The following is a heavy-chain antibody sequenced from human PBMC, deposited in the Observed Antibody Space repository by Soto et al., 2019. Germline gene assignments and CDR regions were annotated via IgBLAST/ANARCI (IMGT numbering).Heavy chain of an antibody. CDR2: IIPMFNTT. J-gene: IGHJ6*02. Sequence: QVQLVQSGAEVKKPGSSVKVSCKASGGTFSNFAISWVRQAPGQGLEWVGSIIPMFNTTNYGQRFQGRVTITADESTGAAYLELNSLRSEASAVYYCARCGLRYHSIGVCLGIYGMEVWGQGTTVAVSS. CDR1: GGTFSNFA. D-gene: IGHD2-21*01. CDR3: ARCGLRYHSIGVCLGIYGMEV. V-gene: IGHV1-69*15.